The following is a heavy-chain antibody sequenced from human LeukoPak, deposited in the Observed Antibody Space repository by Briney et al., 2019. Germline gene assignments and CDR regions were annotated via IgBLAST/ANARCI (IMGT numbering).Heavy chain of an antibody. V-gene: IGHV3-30*04. CDR3: ARESQNYDFWSGYLYYYGMNV. D-gene: IGHD3-3*01. CDR2: ISYDGSNK. J-gene: IGHJ6*02. Sequence: GGSLRLSCAASGFTFSSYAMHWVRQAPGKGLEWVAVISYDGSNKYYADSVKGRFTISRDNTKNTLYLQMNSLRAEDTAVYYCARESQNYDFWSGYLYYYGMNVWGQGTTVTVSS. CDR1: GFTFSSYA.